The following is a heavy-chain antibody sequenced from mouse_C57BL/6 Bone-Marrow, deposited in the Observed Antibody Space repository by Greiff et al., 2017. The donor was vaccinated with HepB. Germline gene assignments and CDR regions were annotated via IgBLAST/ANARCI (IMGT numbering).Heavy chain of an antibody. J-gene: IGHJ2*01. CDR1: GYTFTSYW. CDR3: ASSSPYFDY. CDR2: IDPSDSYT. Sequence: QVQLQQPGAELVKPGASVKLSCKASGYTFTSYWMQWVKQRPGQGLEWIGEIDPSDSYTNYNQKFKGKATLTVDTSSSTAYMQLSSLTSEDSAVYYCASSSPYFDYWGQGTTLTVSS. V-gene: IGHV1-50*01. D-gene: IGHD2-12*01.